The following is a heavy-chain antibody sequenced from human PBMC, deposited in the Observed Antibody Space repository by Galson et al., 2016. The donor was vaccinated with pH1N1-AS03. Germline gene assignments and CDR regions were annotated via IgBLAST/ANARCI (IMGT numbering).Heavy chain of an antibody. J-gene: IGHJ5*02. V-gene: IGHV4-34*12. D-gene: IGHD2-2*01. Sequence: SETLSLTCTVSRGSFGGAYWTWIRQPPGKGLEWIGEIIIGRGLPPTYTPSLKRRVTISIDTSRGELSLKLRSVTAADTGVYYCARRPAGIDHWGQGVQVTVSS. CDR2: IIIGRGLPP. CDR3: ARRPAGIDH. CDR1: RGSFGGAY.